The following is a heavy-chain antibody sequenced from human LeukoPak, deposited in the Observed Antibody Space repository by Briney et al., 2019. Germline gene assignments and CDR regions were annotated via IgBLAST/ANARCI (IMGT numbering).Heavy chain of an antibody. CDR1: GGSISSGGYS. Sequence: PSETLSLTCAVSGGSISSGGYSWSWIRQPPGKGLEWIGYIYHSGSTYYNPSLKSRVTISVDRSKNQFSLKLSSVTAADTAVYYCARAVSTYYYDSSGYHFDYWGQGTLVTVSP. V-gene: IGHV4-30-2*01. D-gene: IGHD3-22*01. CDR2: IYHSGST. CDR3: ARAVSTYYYDSSGYHFDY. J-gene: IGHJ4*02.